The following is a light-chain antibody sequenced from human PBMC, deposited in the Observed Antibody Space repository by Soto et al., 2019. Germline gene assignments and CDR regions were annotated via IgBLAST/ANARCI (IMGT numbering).Light chain of an antibody. J-gene: IGKJ1*01. CDR3: QHMRT. Sequence: DVQITQSASTLSASIGDRVTITCRASQNINNWIAWYQQKPGKAPKFLIYDASTLESGVPSRFSGSGFGTEFSLTISSLQPDDFGSYYCQHMRTFGQGTKVDIK. V-gene: IGKV1-5*01. CDR2: DAS. CDR1: QNINNW.